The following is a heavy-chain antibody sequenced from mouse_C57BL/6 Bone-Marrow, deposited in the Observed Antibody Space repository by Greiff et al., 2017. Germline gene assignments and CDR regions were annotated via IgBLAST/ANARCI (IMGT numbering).Heavy chain of an antibody. CDR3: ARYGGLLRIYALDY. CDR2: IYPRDGST. V-gene: IGHV1-85*01. Sequence: QVQLQQSGPELVKPGASVKLSCKASGYTFTSYDINWVKQRPGQGLEWIGWIYPRDGSTKYNEKFKGKATLTVDKSSSTAYMELHSLTSEDSAVYFCARYGGLLRIYALDYWGQGTSVTVSS. CDR1: GYTFTSYD. J-gene: IGHJ4*01. D-gene: IGHD1-1*01.